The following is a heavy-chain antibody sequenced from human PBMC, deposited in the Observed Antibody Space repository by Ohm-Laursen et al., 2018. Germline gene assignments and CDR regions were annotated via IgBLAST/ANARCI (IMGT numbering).Heavy chain of an antibody. D-gene: IGHD3-22*01. CDR1: GGSFSGYY. CDR2: INHSGST. CDR3: ARMIVVRNYYYYGMDV. Sequence: SDTLSLTCAVYGGSFSGYYWSWIRQPPGKGLEWIGEINHSGSTNYNPSLKSRVTISVDTSKNQLSLKLSSVTAADTAVYYCARMIVVRNYYYYGMDVWGQGTTVTVSS. J-gene: IGHJ6*02. V-gene: IGHV4-34*01.